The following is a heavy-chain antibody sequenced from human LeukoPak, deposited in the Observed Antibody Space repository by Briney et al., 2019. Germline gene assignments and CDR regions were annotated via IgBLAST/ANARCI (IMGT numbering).Heavy chain of an antibody. D-gene: IGHD6-19*01. CDR2: TYYRSKWYN. CDR3: ARGTQQWLGEFDY. CDR1: GDSVSSNSAA. J-gene: IGHJ4*02. V-gene: IGHV6-1*01. Sequence: SQTLSLTCAISGDSVSSNSAAWNWIRQSPSIGLECLGRTYYRSKWYNDYAVYVKSRITINPDTSKNQFYLQLNSVTPEDTAVYYCARGTQQWLGEFDYWGQGTLVTVSS.